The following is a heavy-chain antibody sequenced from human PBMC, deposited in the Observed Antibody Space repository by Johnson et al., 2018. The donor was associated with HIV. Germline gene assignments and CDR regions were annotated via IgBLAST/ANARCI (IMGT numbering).Heavy chain of an antibody. CDR3: ARDGRDLVTRGSFDV. CDR1: GFTFSSYA. CDR2: ISYDGSNK. J-gene: IGHJ3*01. V-gene: IGHV3-30*14. Sequence: QVQLVESGGGVVQPGRSLRLSCAASGFTFSSYAVHWVRQAPGKGLEWVAIISYDGSNKYYADSVTGRFTISRDNSKNMVYLQMNSLRPEDTAVYYCARDGRDLVTRGSFDVWGQGTVVTVSS. D-gene: IGHD3-9*01.